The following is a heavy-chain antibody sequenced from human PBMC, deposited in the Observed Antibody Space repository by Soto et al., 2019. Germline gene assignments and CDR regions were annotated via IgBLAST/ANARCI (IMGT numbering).Heavy chain of an antibody. CDR2: ICATGTT. CDR3: VRDGTKTLRDWFDP. Sequence: PSETLSLTCTVSGASISGFYWSWIRKSAGKGLERIGRICATGTTDYNPSLKSRVMMSVDTSKKQFSLKLRSVTAADTAVYYCVRDGTKTLRDWFDPWGQGISVTVSS. V-gene: IGHV4-4*07. J-gene: IGHJ5*02. D-gene: IGHD1-1*01. CDR1: GASISGFY.